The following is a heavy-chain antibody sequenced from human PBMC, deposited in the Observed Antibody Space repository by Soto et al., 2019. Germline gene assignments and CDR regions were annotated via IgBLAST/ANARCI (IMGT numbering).Heavy chain of an antibody. CDR1: GFSFSRYS. CDR3: ARGGDCRSTSCYLNYYYMDV. D-gene: IGHD2-2*01. V-gene: IGHV3-21*06. CDR2: ISSSSSYI. J-gene: IGHJ6*03. Sequence: EVQLVESGGGLVKPGGSLRLSCAASGFSFSRYSMNWVRQAPGKGLEWVSSISSSSSYIYYADSVEGRFTISRDNAKNSLYLQMNSLRAEDPAVYYCARGGDCRSTSCYLNYYYMDVWGKGTTVTVSS.